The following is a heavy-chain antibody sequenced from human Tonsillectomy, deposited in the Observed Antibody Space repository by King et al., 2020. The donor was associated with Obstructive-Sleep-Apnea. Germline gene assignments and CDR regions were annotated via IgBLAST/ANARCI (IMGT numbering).Heavy chain of an antibody. CDR3: ASLGSDDYGDYSPDY. Sequence: QLQESGPGLVKPSETLSLTCTVSCGSISSSSFYWGCIRQPPGKGLEWIGSIYYSGSTYYNPSLKSRVTISVDTSKNQFSLKLISVTAADTAVYYWASLGSDDYGDYSPDYWGQGTLVTVSS. V-gene: IGHV4-39*07. CDR2: IYYSGST. J-gene: IGHJ4*02. D-gene: IGHD4-17*01. CDR1: CGSISSSSFY.